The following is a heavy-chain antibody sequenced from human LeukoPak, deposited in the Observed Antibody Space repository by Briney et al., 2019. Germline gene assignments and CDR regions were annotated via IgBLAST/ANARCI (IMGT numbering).Heavy chain of an antibody. CDR1: GFTFSFYG. Sequence: GGSLRLSCAASGFTFSFYGIHWVRQAPGKGLEWVSAISGSGGSTYYADSVKGRFTISRDNAKNSLYLQMNSLRAEDTALYYCGKDISAGGMDVWGQGTTVTVSS. V-gene: IGHV3-23*01. CDR3: GKDISAGGMDV. D-gene: IGHD3-10*01. CDR2: ISGSGGST. J-gene: IGHJ6*02.